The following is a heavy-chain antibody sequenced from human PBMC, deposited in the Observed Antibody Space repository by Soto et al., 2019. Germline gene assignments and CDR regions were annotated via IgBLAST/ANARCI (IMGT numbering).Heavy chain of an antibody. CDR2: IWYDGSNK. Sequence: GGSLRLSCAASGFTFSSYGMHWVRQAPGKGLEWVAVIWYDGSNKYYADSVKGRFTISRDNSKNTLYLQMNSLRAEDTAVYYCARDGRHSSSWYYFDYWGQGTLVTVSS. CDR3: ARDGRHSSSWYYFDY. V-gene: IGHV3-33*01. D-gene: IGHD6-13*01. CDR1: GFTFSSYG. J-gene: IGHJ4*02.